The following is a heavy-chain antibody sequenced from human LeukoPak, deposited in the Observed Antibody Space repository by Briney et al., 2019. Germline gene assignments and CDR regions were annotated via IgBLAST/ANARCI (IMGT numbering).Heavy chain of an antibody. CDR2: IYYSGST. V-gene: IGHV4-59*12. CDR3: AREGGLQGSATVVTPGAFDI. D-gene: IGHD4-23*01. Sequence: PSETLSLTCTVSGGSISSYYWSWIRQPPGEGLEWIGYIYYSGSTNYNPSLKSRVTISVDTSKNQFSLKLSSVTAADTAVYYCAREGGLQGSATVVTPGAFDIWGQGTMVTVSS. J-gene: IGHJ3*02. CDR1: GGSISSYY.